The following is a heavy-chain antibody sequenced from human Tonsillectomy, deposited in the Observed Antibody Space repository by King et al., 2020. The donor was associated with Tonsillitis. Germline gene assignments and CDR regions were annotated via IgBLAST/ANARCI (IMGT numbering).Heavy chain of an antibody. CDR2: ITWNSATI. CDR3: VNDIEFLMKLACDAFDT. V-gene: IGHV3-9*01. D-gene: IGHD1-1*01. CDR1: GFSFEDHA. J-gene: IGHJ3*02. Sequence: VQLVESGGGLVQPDRSLRLSCAASGFSFEDHAMHWVRQVPGPGLEWVAGITWNSATIAYADAVKGRFTISRDNAKNSLFLQMNRLTAEDTALYYCVNDIEFLMKLACDAFDTSGQGTMVAVSP.